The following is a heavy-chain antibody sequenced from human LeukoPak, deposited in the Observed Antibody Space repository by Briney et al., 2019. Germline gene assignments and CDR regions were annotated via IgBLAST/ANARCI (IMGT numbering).Heavy chain of an antibody. CDR2: INHSGST. V-gene: IGHV4-34*01. CDR1: GGSFSGYY. D-gene: IGHD1-26*01. J-gene: IGHJ4*02. Sequence: SETLSLTCAVYGGSFSGYYWSWIRQPPGKGLEWIGEINHSGSTNYNPSLKSRATISVDTSKNQFSLKLSSVTAADTAVYYCATLIVGAWYYLDYWGQGTLVTVTS. CDR3: ATLIVGAWYYLDY.